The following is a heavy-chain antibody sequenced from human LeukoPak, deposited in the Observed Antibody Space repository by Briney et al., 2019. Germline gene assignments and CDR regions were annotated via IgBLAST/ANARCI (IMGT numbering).Heavy chain of an antibody. CDR3: ARWSYSSGWFDY. CDR1: GYSISSGYY. J-gene: IGHJ4*02. Sequence: SETLSLTCTVSGYSISSGYYWGWIRQPPGKGLEWIGSIYYSGSTYYNPSLKSRVTISVETSKNQFSLKLSSVTAADTAVYYCARWSYSSGWFDYWGQGTLVTVSS. V-gene: IGHV4-38-2*02. D-gene: IGHD6-19*01. CDR2: IYYSGST.